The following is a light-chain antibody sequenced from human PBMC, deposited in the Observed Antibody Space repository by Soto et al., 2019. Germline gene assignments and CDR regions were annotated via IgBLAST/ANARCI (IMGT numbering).Light chain of an antibody. V-gene: IGKV4-1*01. CDR2: WAS. CDR3: QQYYSSPPT. Sequence: DIMMTQSPDSLAVSLGERASINCKSSQSVLSTSNNKNYLAWYQQKPGQPPKLLIYWASTRESGVPDRFSGSGSGTDFTLTISSLQAEDVAVYYCQQYYSSPPTFGPGTKVHIK. J-gene: IGKJ3*01. CDR1: QSVLSTSNNKNY.